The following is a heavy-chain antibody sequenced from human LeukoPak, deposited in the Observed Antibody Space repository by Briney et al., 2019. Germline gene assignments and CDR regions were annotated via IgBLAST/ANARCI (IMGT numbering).Heavy chain of an antibody. CDR2: ITPNSGDT. D-gene: IGHD6-13*01. CDR1: GYTFTGHY. J-gene: IGHJ4*02. Sequence: ASVKVSCKASGYTFTGHYMHWVRQAPGQGPEWMGWITPNSGDTNYAQKFRGRVTMTRDTSISTAYMELSRLRSDDTAVYYCARSPTNSAAGAADNWGQGTLVPVSS. V-gene: IGHV1-2*02. CDR3: ARSPTNSAAGAADN.